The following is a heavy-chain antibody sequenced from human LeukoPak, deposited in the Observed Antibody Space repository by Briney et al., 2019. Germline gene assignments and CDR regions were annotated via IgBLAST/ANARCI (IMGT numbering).Heavy chain of an antibody. J-gene: IGHJ3*02. CDR1: GFTFSDHA. CDR2: INGNGVST. CDR3: VRERYSVNDYDAFDI. D-gene: IGHD5/OR15-5a*01. V-gene: IGHV3-64*02. Sequence: GGSLRLSCAAFGFTFSDHAMHWVRQAPGKGLENVSTINGNGVSTNYVDSVEGRFTISRDNSKNSLYLQMGSLRPEDMAIYYCVRERYSVNDYDAFDIWGQGTVVTV.